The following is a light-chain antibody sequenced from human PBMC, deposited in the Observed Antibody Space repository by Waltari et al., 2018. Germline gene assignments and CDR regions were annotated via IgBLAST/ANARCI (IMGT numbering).Light chain of an antibody. CDR1: QDISSH. CDR3: QQVKSYPIT. CDR2: ATS. V-gene: IGKV1-9*01. Sequence: DIQMTQSPSFLSASVGDRVTITCRASQDISSHFAWYQQKPGKAPKLLIYATSTLQGGVPSRFSGSGSGTEITLTISSLQPEDFATYYCQQVKSYPITFGQGTRLEIK. J-gene: IGKJ5*01.